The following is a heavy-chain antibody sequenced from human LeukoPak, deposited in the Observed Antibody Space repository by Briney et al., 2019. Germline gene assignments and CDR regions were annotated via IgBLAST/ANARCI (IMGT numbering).Heavy chain of an antibody. D-gene: IGHD1-26*01. CDR2: IYHSGST. CDR3: ARDRGGSSEFDY. Sequence: SQTLSLTCTVSGGSISSGGYYWSWIRQPPGKGLEWIGYIYHSGSTYYNPSLKSRVTISVDRSKNQFSLKLSSVTAADTAVYYCARDRGGSSEFDYWGQGTLVTVSS. J-gene: IGHJ4*02. CDR1: GGSISSGGYY. V-gene: IGHV4-30-2*01.